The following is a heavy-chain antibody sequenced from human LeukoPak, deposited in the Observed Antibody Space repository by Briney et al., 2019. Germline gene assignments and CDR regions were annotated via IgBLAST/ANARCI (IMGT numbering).Heavy chain of an antibody. CDR1: GGPFSGYY. V-gene: IGHV4-34*01. J-gene: IGHJ5*02. D-gene: IGHD3-10*01. Sequence: PSETLSLTCAVYGGPFSGYYWSWIRQPPGKGLEWIGEINHSGSTNYNPSLKSRVTISVDTSKNQFSLKLSSVTAADTAVYYCAGGHSRVYYGSGATGYYNWFDPWGQGTLVTVSS. CDR2: INHSGST. CDR3: AGGHSRVYYGSGATGYYNWFDP.